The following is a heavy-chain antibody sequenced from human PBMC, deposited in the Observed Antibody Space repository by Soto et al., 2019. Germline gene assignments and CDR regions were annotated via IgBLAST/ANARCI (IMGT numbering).Heavy chain of an antibody. Sequence: QVQLVQSGAEVKKPGASVKISCKASGYTFTDYAMHWVRQAPGQRLEWMGWITAANGNTKYSENFQGRVTLTSDTSASTDHMELSSPRSEDTAVYFCVRDGVGAARLAYRGQGTLVTVTS. V-gene: IGHV1-3*01. CDR1: GYTFTDYA. J-gene: IGHJ4*02. CDR3: VRDGVGAARLAY. D-gene: IGHD2-15*01. CDR2: ITAANGNT.